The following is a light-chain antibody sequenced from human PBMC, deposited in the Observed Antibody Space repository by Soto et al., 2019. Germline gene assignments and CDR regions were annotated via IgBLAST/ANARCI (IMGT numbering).Light chain of an antibody. CDR1: QSVSSSY. CDR3: QQYGSSP. V-gene: IGKV3-20*01. Sequence: EIVLTQSPGTLSLAQGERSTLSCRASQSVSSSYLAWYQKKPRQATRLLIYGASTRATGIPDRFSGSWSGTDFTLTISRLEPEDFAVYYCQQYGSSPFGQGTKVDIK. J-gene: IGKJ1*01. CDR2: GAS.